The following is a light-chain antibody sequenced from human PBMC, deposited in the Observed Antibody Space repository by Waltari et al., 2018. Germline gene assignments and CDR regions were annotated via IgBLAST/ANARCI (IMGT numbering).Light chain of an antibody. CDR1: SSDVGGYNY. Sequence: QSALTQPASVSGSPGQSITISCTGTSSDVGGYNYVSWYQQHPGKAPTLMIYDVSNRPSGVSNRFSGSKSGNPASLTISGLQAEDEADYYCSSYTSSTTPYVFGTGTKVTVL. V-gene: IGLV2-14*01. CDR2: DVS. J-gene: IGLJ1*01. CDR3: SSYTSSTTPYV.